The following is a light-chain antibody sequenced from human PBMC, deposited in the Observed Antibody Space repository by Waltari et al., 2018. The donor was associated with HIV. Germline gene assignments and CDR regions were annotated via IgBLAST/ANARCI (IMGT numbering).Light chain of an antibody. CDR3: AAWDDSLMGV. Sequence: QSVLTQPPSASGTPGQRVTISCSGSSSNIGSNTVNWYQQLPGTSPKLLIYYNNQRPAGVPDRFSGSNSGTSASLAISGLQSEDEADYYCAAWDDSLMGVFGGGTRLTGL. CDR1: SSNIGSNT. J-gene: IGLJ3*02. V-gene: IGLV1-44*01. CDR2: YNN.